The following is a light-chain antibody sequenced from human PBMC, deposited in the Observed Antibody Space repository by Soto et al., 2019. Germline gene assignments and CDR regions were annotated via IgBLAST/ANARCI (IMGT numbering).Light chain of an antibody. J-gene: IGKJ4*01. Sequence: DIQLTQSPSSLSASVGDRVTITCRVSQGISSYLNWYRQKPGKVPKLLIYSASTLQSGVPSRFSGSVSVTDFTVNIRSQQQEDVATYYGQQTYNVPALKIGGGKKVAIK. V-gene: IGKV1-27*01. CDR2: SAS. CDR1: QGISSY. CDR3: QQTYNVPALK.